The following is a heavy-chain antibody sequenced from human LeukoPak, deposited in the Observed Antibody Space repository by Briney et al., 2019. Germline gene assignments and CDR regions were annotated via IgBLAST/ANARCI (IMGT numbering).Heavy chain of an antibody. CDR1: GFPFRSFV. V-gene: IGHV3-30*03. Sequence: GGSLLLSCAASGFPFRSFVMHWVRQAPGMVLECLAVISYDGTNEYYTDSAKGRFTISRDNSKNTLFLQMSDLRVDDTAIYFCATGGRGYFLDHWGLGTLVTVSP. CDR3: ATGGRGYFLDH. CDR2: ISYDGTNE. D-gene: IGHD2/OR15-2a*01. J-gene: IGHJ5*02.